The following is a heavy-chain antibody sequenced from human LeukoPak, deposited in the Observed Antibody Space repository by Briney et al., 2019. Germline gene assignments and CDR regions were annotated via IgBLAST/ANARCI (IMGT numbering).Heavy chain of an antibody. V-gene: IGHV4-4*07. Sequence: SDTLSLTCTVSGGSISNYYWSWIRQPAGKGLDWIGRIYTSGRTSYNPSLKSRVTMSVDTSKNQFSLKLSSVTAADTAVYYCASLGGYDYGSSDYWGQGTLVTVSS. CDR1: GGSISNYY. J-gene: IGHJ4*02. D-gene: IGHD5-12*01. CDR3: ASLGGYDYGSSDY. CDR2: IYTSGRT.